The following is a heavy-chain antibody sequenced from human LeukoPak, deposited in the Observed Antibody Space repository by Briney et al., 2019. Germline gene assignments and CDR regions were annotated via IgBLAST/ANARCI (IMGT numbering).Heavy chain of an antibody. CDR2: ISSSGSTI. CDR1: GFTFNVYE. D-gene: IGHD2-2*01. CDR3: ARETDSTLFDY. J-gene: IGHJ4*02. Sequence: GGSLRLSCAASGFTFNVYEMNWVRQAPGKGLEWVSYISSSGSTIYYADSMKGRFTMSRDNARDSLYLQMNSLRVEDTAVYYCARETDSTLFDYWGQGTLVTVSS. V-gene: IGHV3-48*03.